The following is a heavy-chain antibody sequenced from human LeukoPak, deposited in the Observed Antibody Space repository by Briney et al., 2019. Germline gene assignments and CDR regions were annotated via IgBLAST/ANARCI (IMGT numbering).Heavy chain of an antibody. D-gene: IGHD6-13*01. J-gene: IGHJ4*02. CDR3: ARDLIAAAGTAY. CDR2: ISGSSYYL. Sequence: GGSLRLSCVASGYTFSTYTLNWVRQTPGKGLEWVSSISGSSYYLYYADSVRGRFTISRDNAENSGYLQMNSLRAEDTAVYYCARDLIAAAGTAYWGQGTLVTVSS. CDR1: GYTFSTYT. V-gene: IGHV3-21*01.